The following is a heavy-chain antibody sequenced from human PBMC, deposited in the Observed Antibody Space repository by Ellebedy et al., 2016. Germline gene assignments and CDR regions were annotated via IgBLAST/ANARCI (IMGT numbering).Heavy chain of an antibody. CDR2: INPSSGAT. J-gene: IGHJ4*02. Sequence: ASVKVSXKASGYTFSGHHIHWVRQAPGQGLEWMGWINPSSGATKYAQQFQGRVTMTRDTSINTAYMELSRLRSDDTAVFYCAREYCTSGVCYWTYDYWGQGTLVTVSS. CDR3: AREYCTSGVCYWTYDY. V-gene: IGHV1-2*02. D-gene: IGHD2-8*01. CDR1: GYTFSGHH.